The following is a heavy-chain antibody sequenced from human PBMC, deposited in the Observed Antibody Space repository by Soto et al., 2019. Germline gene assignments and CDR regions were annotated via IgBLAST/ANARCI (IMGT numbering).Heavy chain of an antibody. CDR3: ARPAVASFVGAAMDV. CDR2: ITYSGST. V-gene: IGHV4-39*01. D-gene: IGHD2-21*01. Sequence: PSETLSLTCTVSGGPLSSYSYYWGWIRQPPGKGLEWIGSITYSGSTYYNPSLKSRVTISVDTSKNQFSLKVTSVTAADTAVYYCARPAVASFVGAAMDVWGQGTTVTVS. J-gene: IGHJ6*02. CDR1: GGPLSSYSYY.